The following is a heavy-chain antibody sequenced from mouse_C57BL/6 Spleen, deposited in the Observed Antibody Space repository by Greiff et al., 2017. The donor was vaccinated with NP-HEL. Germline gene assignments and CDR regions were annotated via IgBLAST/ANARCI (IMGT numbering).Heavy chain of an antibody. CDR2: INPGSGGT. Sequence: VQLQQSGAELVRPGTSVKVSCKASGYAFTNYLIEWVKQRPGQGLEWIGVINPGSGGTNYNEKFKGKATLTADKSSSTAYMQLSSLTSEDSAVFFCARSPDYYGSSSYFDVWGTGTTVTVSS. D-gene: IGHD1-1*01. CDR3: ARSPDYYGSSSYFDV. V-gene: IGHV1-54*01. J-gene: IGHJ1*03. CDR1: GYAFTNYL.